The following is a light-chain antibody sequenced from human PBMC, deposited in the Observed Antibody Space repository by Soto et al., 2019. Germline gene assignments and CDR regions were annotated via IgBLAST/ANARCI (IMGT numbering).Light chain of an antibody. CDR1: SSNIGSNT. J-gene: IGLJ7*01. CDR2: SNN. Sequence: QAVVTQPPSASGTPGQRVTISCSGSSSNIGSNTVNWYQQLPGTAPKLLIYSNNQRPSGVPDQFSGSKSGTSASLAISGLQSEDEADYYCAAWDDSLNGPVFGGGTQLTVL. CDR3: AAWDDSLNGPV. V-gene: IGLV1-44*01.